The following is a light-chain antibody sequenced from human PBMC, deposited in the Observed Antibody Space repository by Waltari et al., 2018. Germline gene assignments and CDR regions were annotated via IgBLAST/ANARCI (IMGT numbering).Light chain of an antibody. CDR3: QQYSGLPFT. J-gene: IGKJ3*01. CDR2: GAS. Sequence: DIQLTHSPSSLSASAGDTVTIPCRASQAINTYLNWFQQKGGRPPRRLIFGASSLETGVPSRLSGSGSGTYFTFTISGLQPEDSATYYCQQYSGLPFTFGPGTKLEIK. CDR1: QAINTY. V-gene: IGKV1-16*01.